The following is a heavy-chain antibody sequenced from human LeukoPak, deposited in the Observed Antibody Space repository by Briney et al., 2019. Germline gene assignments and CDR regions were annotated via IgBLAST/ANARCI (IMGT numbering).Heavy chain of an antibody. V-gene: IGHV4-59*01. CDR2: SYYNGST. CDR3: ARKGRHFDD. CDR1: GGSISYYY. Sequence: SETLSLTCTVSGGSISYYYWSWIRQSPGKGLGWIGYSYYNGSTNYNPSLKSRVTISVDMSKNQFSLKVTSVTAADTAIYYCARKGRHFDDWGQGTLVTVSS. J-gene: IGHJ4*02.